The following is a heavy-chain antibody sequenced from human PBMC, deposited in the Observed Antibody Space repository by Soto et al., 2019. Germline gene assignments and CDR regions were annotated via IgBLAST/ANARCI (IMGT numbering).Heavy chain of an antibody. D-gene: IGHD2-2*01. CDR2: IWSDGNNK. CDR1: GFTFSLYG. J-gene: IGHJ4*02. CDR3: ATELPVEGGQGSMAFCDF. V-gene: IGHV3-33*01. Sequence: GGSLRLSCAASGFTFSLYGMHWVRQAPGKGLEWVAVIWSDGNNKYYADSVKGRFTISRDNSRNTLYLEMNSLGAEDTALYYCATELPVEGGQGSMAFCDFWGQGTLVTASS.